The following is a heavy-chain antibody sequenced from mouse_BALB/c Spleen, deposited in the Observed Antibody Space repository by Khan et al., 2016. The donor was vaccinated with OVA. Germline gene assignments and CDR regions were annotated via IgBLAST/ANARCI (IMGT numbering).Heavy chain of an antibody. Sequence: DLIKPGASVKLSCKASGYTFTSYWINWIKQRPGQGLEWIGRIAPGSGSTYFNEIFKGKATLTVDTSSTIAYIQLSSLSSEDSAVYFCAREGIYYGYEKGAWFAYWGQGTLVTVSA. CDR2: IAPGSGST. CDR1: GYTFTSYW. V-gene: IGHV1S41*01. J-gene: IGHJ3*01. CDR3: AREGIYYGYEKGAWFAY. D-gene: IGHD2-2*01.